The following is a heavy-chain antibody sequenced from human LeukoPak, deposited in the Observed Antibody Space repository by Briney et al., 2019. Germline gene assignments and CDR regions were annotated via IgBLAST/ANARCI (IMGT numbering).Heavy chain of an antibody. CDR3: ARPNITSYYDSRGYDAFDV. J-gene: IGHJ3*01. CDR1: GYSFTSYW. CDR2: IYPDDSDT. Sequence: GESLKISCKGSGYSFTSYWIGWVRHVPGKGLEWMGIIYPDDSDTRYSPSFQGQVTISADKSVRTAYLQWSSLKASDTAMYYCARPNITSYYDSRGYDAFDVWGQGTMVTVSS. V-gene: IGHV5-51*01. D-gene: IGHD3-22*01.